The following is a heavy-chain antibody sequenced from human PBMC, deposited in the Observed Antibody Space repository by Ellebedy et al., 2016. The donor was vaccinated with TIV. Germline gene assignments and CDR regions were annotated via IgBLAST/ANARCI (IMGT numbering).Heavy chain of an antibody. D-gene: IGHD5-12*01. CDR1: GGSISSSSYY. J-gene: IGHJ4*02. V-gene: IGHV4-39*07. CDR3: ARGRRLRDRTFDY. Sequence: SETLSLXXTVSGGSISSSSYYWGWIRQPPGKGLEWIGSIYYSGSTNYNPSLKSRVTISVDTSKNQFSLKLSSVTAADTAVYYCARGRRLRDRTFDYWGQGTLVTVSS. CDR2: IYYSGST.